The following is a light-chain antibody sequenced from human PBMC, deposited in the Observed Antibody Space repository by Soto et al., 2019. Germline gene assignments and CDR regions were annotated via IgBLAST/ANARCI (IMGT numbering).Light chain of an antibody. J-gene: IGKJ2*01. Sequence: ENVLTQSPGTLSLSPGERATLTCRASQSVSSSYLAWYQQKPGQAPRLLIYGASSRATGIPYRFSGSGSGTDFTLTTSRLEPEVFAVYYCLQYGSSPYTFGQETKLKSK. CDR2: GAS. CDR1: QSVSSSY. CDR3: LQYGSSPYT. V-gene: IGKV3-20*01.